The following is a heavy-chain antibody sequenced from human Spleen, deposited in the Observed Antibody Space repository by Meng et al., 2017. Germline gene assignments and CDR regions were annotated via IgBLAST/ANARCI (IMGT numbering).Heavy chain of an antibody. J-gene: IGHJ6*02. CDR1: GYTFTAYY. D-gene: IGHD5-18*01. Sequence: ASVKVSCKPSGYTFTAYYIHWVRQAPGQGLEWMGHINPDTGDTLYAQKFQGMVSMTGDTSISTAYVELSGLRSDDTAVYYCVLPPVKIQLWLEDGMDVWGQGTTVTVSS. CDR3: VLPPVKIQLWLEDGMDV. CDR2: INPDTGDT. V-gene: IGHV1-2*06.